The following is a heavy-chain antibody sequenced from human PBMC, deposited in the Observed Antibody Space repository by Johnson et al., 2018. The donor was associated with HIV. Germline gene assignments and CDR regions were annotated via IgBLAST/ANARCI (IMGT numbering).Heavy chain of an antibody. V-gene: IGHV3-66*02. D-gene: IGHD4-17*01. CDR1: GFTISGFY. CDR2: VSSGGTS. CDR3: ARERNYGDSDDAFDI. J-gene: IGHJ3*02. Sequence: VLLVESGGGLVQPGGSLRLSCAASGFTISGFYMSWVRQAPGKVPEWLSVVSSGGTSYYADSVRGRFTVSRDNSKNTLYLQMSSLRAEDTALYYCARERNYGDSDDAFDIWGQGTMVTVSS.